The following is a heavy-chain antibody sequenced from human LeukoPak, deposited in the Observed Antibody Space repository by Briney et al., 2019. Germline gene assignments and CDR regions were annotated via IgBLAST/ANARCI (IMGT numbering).Heavy chain of an antibody. CDR2: ISGGGFNT. D-gene: IGHD6-13*01. V-gene: IGHV3-23*01. CDR1: GFTFSSYA. CDR3: AKATSSTWYNYDY. J-gene: IGHJ4*02. Sequence: GTLRLSCAAFGFTFSSYAMSWVRQAPGKGLEWVSAISGGGFNTYSADSVKGRFTISRDGSKNTLFLQMNSLRAEDTALYYCAKATSSTWYNYDYWGQGTLVTVSS.